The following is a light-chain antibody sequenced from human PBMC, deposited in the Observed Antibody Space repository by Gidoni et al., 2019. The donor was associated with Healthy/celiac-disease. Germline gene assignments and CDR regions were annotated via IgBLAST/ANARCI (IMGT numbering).Light chain of an antibody. J-gene: IGLJ1*01. CDR1: SSDVGGYNY. Sequence: QPALTQPAPVAGSPGQSITNSGTGTSSDVGGYNYVSWYQQHPGKAPNHMIYEVSNRPSAVSTRFSGSKSGNTASLTTSGLQAEDEADYYCSSYTSSSKVFGTGPKVTVL. V-gene: IGLV2-14*01. CDR3: SSYTSSSKV. CDR2: EVS.